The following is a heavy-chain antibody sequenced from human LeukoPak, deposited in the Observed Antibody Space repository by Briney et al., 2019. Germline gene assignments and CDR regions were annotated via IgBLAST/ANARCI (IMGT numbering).Heavy chain of an antibody. CDR2: IYYSGST. Sequence: SETLSLTCTVSGGSISSGDYYWSWIRQPPGKGLERIGYIYYSGSTYYNPSLKSRVTISVDTSKNQFSLKLSSVTAADTAVYYCAREHYDFWSGYYRNWFDPWGQGTLVTVSS. CDR1: GGSISSGDYY. V-gene: IGHV4-30-4*08. D-gene: IGHD3-3*01. J-gene: IGHJ5*02. CDR3: AREHYDFWSGYYRNWFDP.